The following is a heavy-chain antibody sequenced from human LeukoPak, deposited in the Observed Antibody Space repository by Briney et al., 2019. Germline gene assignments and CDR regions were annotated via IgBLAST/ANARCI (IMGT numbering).Heavy chain of an antibody. CDR2: ISSSSSYI. V-gene: IGHV3-21*01. J-gene: IGHJ4*02. D-gene: IGHD3-10*01. CDR3: ARNPARPFAGNSDR. Sequence: PGGSLRLSCAASGFTFSSYSMNWVRQAPGKGLEWVSSISSSSSYIYYADSVKGRFTISRDNAKNSLYLQMNSLRAEDTAVYYCARNPARPFAGNSDRWGQGTLVTVSS. CDR1: GFTFSSYS.